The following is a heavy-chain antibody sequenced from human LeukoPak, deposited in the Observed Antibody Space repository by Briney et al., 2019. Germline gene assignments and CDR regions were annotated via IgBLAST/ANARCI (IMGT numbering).Heavy chain of an antibody. CDR2: IIPIFGTA. CDR1: GGTFSSYA. V-gene: IGHV1-69*13. D-gene: IGHD2-2*01. CDR3: ARDVPLPEGGSSCSSTSCSRGWFDP. J-gene: IGHJ5*02. Sequence: ASVKVSCKASGGTFSSYAISWVRQAPGQGLEWMGGIIPIFGTANYAQKFQGRVTITADESTSTAYMELSSLRSEDTAVYYCARDVPLPEGGSSCSSTSCSRGWFDPWGQGTLVTVSS.